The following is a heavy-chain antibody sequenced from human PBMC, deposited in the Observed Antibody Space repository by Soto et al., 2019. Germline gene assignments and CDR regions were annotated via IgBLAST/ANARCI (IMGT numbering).Heavy chain of an antibody. J-gene: IGHJ4*02. CDR3: ATGEYWGWANY. CDR1: GYTFTSYA. Sequence: QVQLVQSGAEVKKPGASVKVSCKASGYTFTSYAMHWVRQAPGQRLEWMGWINAGNGNTKYSQKFQGRVTITRDTSASSAYMELSSLRSEDTAVYYCATGEYWGWANYWGQGTLVTVSS. V-gene: IGHV1-3*01. D-gene: IGHD7-27*01. CDR2: INAGNGNT.